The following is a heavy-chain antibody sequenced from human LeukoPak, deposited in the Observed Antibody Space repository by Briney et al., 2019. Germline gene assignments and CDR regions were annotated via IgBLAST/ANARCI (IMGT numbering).Heavy chain of an antibody. CDR3: ARRGYYMDV. V-gene: IGHV4-59*01. J-gene: IGHJ6*03. CDR2: VYNSGNT. Sequence: SETLSLTCTVSGGSISDYFWSWMRQPPGKGLGWSGYVYNSGNTNYNPSLKSRLTISVHTSKNRFSLKLSSVTAADTAVYYCARRGYYMDVWGKGSTVTVSS. CDR1: GGSISDYF.